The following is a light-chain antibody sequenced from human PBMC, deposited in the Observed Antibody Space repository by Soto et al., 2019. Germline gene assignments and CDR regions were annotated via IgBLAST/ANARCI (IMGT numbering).Light chain of an antibody. CDR3: LSYTSANTRV. V-gene: IGLV2-14*02. J-gene: IGLJ3*02. CDR2: EGS. CDR1: SSDVGSYNL. Sequence: QSVLTQPASVSGSPGQSITLSCTGTSSDVGSYNLVSWYQQHPGKAPKLMIYEGSKRPSGVSNRFSGSKSGNTASLTISGLQAEDEADYYCLSYTSANTRVFGGGTK.